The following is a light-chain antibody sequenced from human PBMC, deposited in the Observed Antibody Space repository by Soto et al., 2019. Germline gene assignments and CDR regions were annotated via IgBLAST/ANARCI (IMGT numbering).Light chain of an antibody. V-gene: IGLV2-14*03. J-gene: IGLJ2*01. CDR1: SRDVGGYSY. CDR2: DVN. CDR3: SSFTSYSTLV. Sequence: QSVLTQPASVSGSPGQSITISCTGTSRDVGGYSYVSWYQQHPGEAPKLMIYDVNNRPSGVSDRFSGSKSGNTASLTISGLQAEDESDYYCSSFTSYSTLVFGGGTKLTVL.